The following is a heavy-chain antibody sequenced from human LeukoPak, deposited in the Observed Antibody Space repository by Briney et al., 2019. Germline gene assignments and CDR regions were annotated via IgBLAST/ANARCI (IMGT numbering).Heavy chain of an antibody. V-gene: IGHV4-34*01. D-gene: IGHD2-8*01. CDR2: INHSGST. Sequence: SETLSLTCAVYGGSFSGYYWSWIRQPPGKGLEWIGEINHSGSTNYNPSLKSRVTISVDTSKNQFSLKLSSVTAADTAVYYCARGAPINGYYFDYWGQGTLVTVSS. J-gene: IGHJ4*02. CDR3: ARGAPINGYYFDY. CDR1: GGSFSGYY.